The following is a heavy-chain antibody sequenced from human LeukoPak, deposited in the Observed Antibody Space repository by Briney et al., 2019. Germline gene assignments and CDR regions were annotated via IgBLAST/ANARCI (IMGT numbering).Heavy chain of an antibody. J-gene: IGHJ4*02. D-gene: IGHD6-19*01. V-gene: IGHV3-30*02. CDR2: ITDEGSNK. CDR3: ARLGIAVAFDY. Sequence: GGSLRLSCAASGFTFSTYGMHWVRQTPSKGLEWVTFITDEGSNKYYTDSVKGRFTISRDNSKNTLYLQMNSLRADDTAVYYCARLGIAVAFDYWGQGTLVTVSS. CDR1: GFTFSTYG.